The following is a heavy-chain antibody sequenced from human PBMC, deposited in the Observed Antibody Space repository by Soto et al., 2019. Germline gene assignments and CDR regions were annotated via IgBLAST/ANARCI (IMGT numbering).Heavy chain of an antibody. CDR2: INADYGNT. V-gene: IGHV1-18*01. J-gene: IGHJ6*02. CDR3: ARCIQGDYYYGMDV. CDR1: GYTFYRHS. D-gene: IGHD5-18*01. Sequence: GASVKVSCKASGYTFYRHSISWVRQAPGQGLEWMGRINADYGNTQYAQKFRGRVTMTTDTSTTTVYMELTNLRSDDTAVYYCARCIQGDYYYGMDVWGQGTTVTVSS.